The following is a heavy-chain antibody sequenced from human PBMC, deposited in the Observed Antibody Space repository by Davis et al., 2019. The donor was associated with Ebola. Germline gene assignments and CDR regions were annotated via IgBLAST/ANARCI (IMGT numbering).Heavy chain of an antibody. J-gene: IGHJ4*02. V-gene: IGHV4-34*01. CDR1: GGSFSGYY. Sequence: MPGGSLRLSCAVYGGSFSGYYWNWIRQPPGKGLEWIGEINHSGSTNYNPSLKSRVTISVDTSKNQFSLKLSSVTAADSAIYYCARGPKHSSGWYLNYWGQGTLVTVSS. CDR2: INHSGST. CDR3: ARGPKHSSGWYLNY. D-gene: IGHD6-19*01.